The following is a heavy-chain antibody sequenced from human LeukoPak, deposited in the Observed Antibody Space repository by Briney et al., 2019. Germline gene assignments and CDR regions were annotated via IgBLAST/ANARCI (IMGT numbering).Heavy chain of an antibody. J-gene: IGHJ4*02. CDR2: IKSKTDGGTT. D-gene: IGHD2-2*01. Sequence: PGGSLRLSCAASGFTFCTAWMSWVRQAPGKGLEWVGRIKSKTDGGTTDYAAPVKGRFTISRDDSKNTLYLQMNSLKTEDTAVYYCTTDGLVVVPAAPFDYWGQGTLVTVSS. CDR1: GFTFCTAW. V-gene: IGHV3-15*01. CDR3: TTDGLVVVPAAPFDY.